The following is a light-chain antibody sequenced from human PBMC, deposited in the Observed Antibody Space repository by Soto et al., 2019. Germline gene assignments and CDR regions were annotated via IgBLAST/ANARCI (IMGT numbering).Light chain of an antibody. V-gene: IGKV1-16*01. CDR3: HQYDSYPRT. J-gene: IGKJ3*01. CDR1: QGITYY. Sequence: DIQMTQSPSSLSASVGDRVTITCRASQGITYYLAWFQQKPGKAPKSLIYGASSLQSGVPSRFNGSGFGTDFSLTISSLQPVDIATYYCHQYDSYPRTFGPGTKVEIK. CDR2: GAS.